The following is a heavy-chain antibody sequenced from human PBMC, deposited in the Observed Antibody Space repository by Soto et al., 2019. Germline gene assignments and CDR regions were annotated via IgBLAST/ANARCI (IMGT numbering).Heavy chain of an antibody. V-gene: IGHV3-15*01. Sequence: GGSLRLSCAASGFTFSNAWMSWVRQAPGKGLEWVGRIKSKTDGGTTDYAAPVKGRFTISRDDSKNTLYLQMNSLKTEDTAVYYCTKGGSGSFNYYYGMDVWGQGTTVTVSS. CDR2: IKSKTDGGTT. J-gene: IGHJ6*02. CDR3: TKGGSGSFNYYYGMDV. D-gene: IGHD3-10*01. CDR1: GFTFSNAW.